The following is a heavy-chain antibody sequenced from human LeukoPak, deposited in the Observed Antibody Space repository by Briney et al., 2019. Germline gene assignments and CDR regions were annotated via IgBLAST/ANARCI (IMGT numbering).Heavy chain of an antibody. CDR3: ARDLEVHGREGPRFLEWLSSVRNAFDI. V-gene: IGHV4-30-4*01. CDR2: IYYSGST. CDR1: GSSISSGDYY. J-gene: IGHJ3*02. Sequence: SETLSLTCTVSGSSISSGDYYWSWIRQPPGKGLEWIGYIYYSGSTYYNPSLKSRVAISVDTSKNQFSLKLSSVTAADTAVYYCARDLEVHGREGPRFLEWLSSVRNAFDIWGQGTMVTVSS. D-gene: IGHD3-3*01.